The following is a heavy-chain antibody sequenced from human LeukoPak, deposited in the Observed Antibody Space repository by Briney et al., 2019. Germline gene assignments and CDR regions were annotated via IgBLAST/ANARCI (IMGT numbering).Heavy chain of an antibody. CDR1: GFTFSSYG. D-gene: IGHD3-22*01. CDR2: ISYDGSNK. CDR3: AKDFYDSSGYYYGDY. V-gene: IGHV3-30*18. Sequence: PGRSLRLSCAASGFTFSSYGMHWVRQAPGKGLEWVAVISYDGSNKYYADSVKGRFTISRDNSKNTLYLQMNSLRAEDTAVYYCAKDFYDSSGYYYGDYWGQGTLVTVSS. J-gene: IGHJ4*02.